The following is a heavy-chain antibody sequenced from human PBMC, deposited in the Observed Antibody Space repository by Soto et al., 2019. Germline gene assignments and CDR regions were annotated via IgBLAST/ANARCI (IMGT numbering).Heavy chain of an antibody. CDR1: GFTFSSYA. Sequence: PGGSLRLSCAAPGFTFSSYAMSWVRQAPGKGLEWVSAISGSGGSTYYADSVKGRFTISRDNSKNTLYLQMNSLRAEDTAVYYCAKDPGGTIFGVVIFSGDYWGQGTLVTVSS. D-gene: IGHD3-3*01. CDR3: AKDPGGTIFGVVIFSGDY. V-gene: IGHV3-23*01. J-gene: IGHJ4*02. CDR2: ISGSGGST.